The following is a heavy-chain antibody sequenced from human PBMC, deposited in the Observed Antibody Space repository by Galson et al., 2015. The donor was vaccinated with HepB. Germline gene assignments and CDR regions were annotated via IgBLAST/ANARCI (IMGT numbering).Heavy chain of an antibody. CDR1: GGSISGYY. CDR2: IHYSGST. CDR3: ARLTQGRSWFFFGY. D-gene: IGHD6-13*01. J-gene: IGHJ4*02. V-gene: IGHV4-59*01. Sequence: ETLSLTCAVSGGSISGYYWGWIRQPPGKGLEYIGYIHYSGSTNYNPSLKSRLTISVDTSKNRVSLELTSVTAPDTAVYYCARLTQGRSWFFFGYWGLGTLVTVPS.